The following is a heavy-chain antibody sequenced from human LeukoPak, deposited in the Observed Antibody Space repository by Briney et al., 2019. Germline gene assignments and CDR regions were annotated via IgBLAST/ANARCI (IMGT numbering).Heavy chain of an antibody. D-gene: IGHD3-10*01. V-gene: IGHV1-69*13. J-gene: IGHJ6*03. CDR1: GYTFTSYY. CDR3: ATVKEGITMVRGVYYYYMDV. Sequence: ASVKVSCKASGYTFTSYYMHWVRQAPGQGLEWMGGIIPIFGTANYAQKFQGRVTITADESTSTAYMELSSLRSEDTAVYYCATVKEGITMVRGVYYYYMDVWGKGTTVTISS. CDR2: IIPIFGTA.